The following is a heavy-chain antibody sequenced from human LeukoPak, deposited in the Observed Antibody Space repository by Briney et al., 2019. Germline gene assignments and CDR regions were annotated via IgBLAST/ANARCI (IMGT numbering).Heavy chain of an antibody. J-gene: IGHJ4*02. V-gene: IGHV1-2*02. Sequence: ASVKVSCKASGYTFTGYYMHWVRQAPGQGLEWMGWINPNSGGTDYAQKFQGRVTMTRDTSISTAYMELSRLRSDDTAVYYCARASKGATDFDYWGQGTLVTVSS. D-gene: IGHD1-26*01. CDR1: GYTFTGYY. CDR3: ARASKGATDFDY. CDR2: INPNSGGT.